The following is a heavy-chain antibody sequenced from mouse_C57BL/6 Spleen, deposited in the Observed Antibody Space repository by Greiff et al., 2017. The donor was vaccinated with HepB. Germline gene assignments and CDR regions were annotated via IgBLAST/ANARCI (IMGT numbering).Heavy chain of an antibody. J-gene: IGHJ4*01. CDR3: ARAGSLYYSNSYAMDY. CDR2: ISDGGSYT. Sequence: EVQGVESGGGLVKPGGSLKLSCAASGFTFSSYAMSWVRQTPEKRLEWVATISDGGSYTYYPDNVKGRFTISRDNAKNNLYLQMSHLKSEDTAMYDCARAGSLYYSNSYAMDYWGRGTSVTVSS. CDR1: GFTFSSYA. D-gene: IGHD2-5*01. V-gene: IGHV5-4*01.